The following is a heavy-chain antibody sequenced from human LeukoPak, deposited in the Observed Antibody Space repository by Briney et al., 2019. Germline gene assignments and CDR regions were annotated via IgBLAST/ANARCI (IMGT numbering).Heavy chain of an antibody. CDR1: GFTFSSYA. CDR2: ISYDGINK. D-gene: IGHD3-16*02. Sequence: GGSLRLSCAASGFTFSSYAMHCVRQAPGKGLEWVSVISYDGINKYSADSVKGRFTISRDNSKNTLYLQMTSLRAEATAVYYCACWEIPFEYYFDYWGQGTLVTVSS. V-gene: IGHV3-30-3*01. J-gene: IGHJ4*02. CDR3: ACWEIPFEYYFDY.